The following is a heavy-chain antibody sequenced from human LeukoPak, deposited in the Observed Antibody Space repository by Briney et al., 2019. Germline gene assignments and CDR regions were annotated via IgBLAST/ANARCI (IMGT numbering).Heavy chain of an antibody. J-gene: IGHJ5*02. CDR2: INTNTGNP. Sequence: ASVKVSCKASGYTFTSYAMNWARQAPGQGLEWMGWINTNTGNPTYAQGFTGRFVFSLDTSVSTAYLQICSLKAEDTAVYYCARDYGSGSYEAWFDPWGQGTLVTVSS. CDR3: ARDYGSGSYEAWFDP. D-gene: IGHD3-10*01. V-gene: IGHV7-4-1*01. CDR1: GYTFTSYA.